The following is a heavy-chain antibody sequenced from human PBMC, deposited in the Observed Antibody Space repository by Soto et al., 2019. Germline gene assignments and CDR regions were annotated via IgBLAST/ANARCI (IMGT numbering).Heavy chain of an antibody. J-gene: IGHJ4*02. Sequence: PSETLCLTCTVSGGSISSYYWSWIRQPPGKGLEWIGYIYYSGSTNYNPSLKSRVTISVDTSKNQFSLKLSSVTAADTAVYYCARSDYDFWSGRGVSFDYWGQGTLVTVSS. CDR3: ARSDYDFWSGRGVSFDY. CDR2: IYYSGST. D-gene: IGHD3-3*01. V-gene: IGHV4-59*01. CDR1: GGSISSYY.